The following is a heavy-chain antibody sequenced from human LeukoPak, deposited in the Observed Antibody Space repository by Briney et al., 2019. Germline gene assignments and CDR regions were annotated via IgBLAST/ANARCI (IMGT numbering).Heavy chain of an antibody. Sequence: SETLSLTCTVSGGSISSYYWSWIRQPPGKGLEWIGYIYYSGSTNYNPSLKSRVTISVDTSKNQFSLKLSSVTAADTAVYYCAKCDGPKWLVPKSLHAFDIWGQGTMVTVSS. CDR1: GGSISSYY. J-gene: IGHJ3*02. CDR2: IYYSGST. D-gene: IGHD6-19*01. CDR3: AKCDGPKWLVPKSLHAFDI. V-gene: IGHV4-59*01.